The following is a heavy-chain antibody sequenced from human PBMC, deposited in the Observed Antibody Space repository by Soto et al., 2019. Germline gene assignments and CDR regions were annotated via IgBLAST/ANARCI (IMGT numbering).Heavy chain of an antibody. CDR3: ARRYYSSGWIFDY. D-gene: IGHD6-19*01. CDR2: IYYSGTT. J-gene: IGHJ4*02. V-gene: IGHV4-59*08. CDR1: GGSISSYY. Sequence: PSETLSLTCTVSGGSISSYYWSWIRQPPGKGPEWIGYIYYSGTTDYNPSLKSRVTISLDTSKNQFSLKLSSVTAADTAVYYCARRYYSSGWIFDYWGQGTLVTVSS.